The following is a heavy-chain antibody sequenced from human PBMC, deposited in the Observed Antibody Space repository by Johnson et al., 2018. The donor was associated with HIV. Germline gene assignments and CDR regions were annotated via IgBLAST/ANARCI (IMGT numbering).Heavy chain of an antibody. J-gene: IGHJ3*02. D-gene: IGHD1-1*01. CDR3: ARGGIIHDAFDI. V-gene: IGHV3-66*02. CDR1: GITINRNY. Sequence: VQLVESGGGVVQPGGSLRLSCAASGITINRNYMTWVRQAPGKGLEWVSVVYSGGSAYYADSVKGRFTISRDNSKNTLYLQMSSLRAGDTAVYYCARGGIIHDAFDIWGQGTMVTVSS. CDR2: VYSGGSA.